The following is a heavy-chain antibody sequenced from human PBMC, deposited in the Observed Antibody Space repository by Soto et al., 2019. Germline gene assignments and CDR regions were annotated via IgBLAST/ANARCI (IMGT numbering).Heavy chain of an antibody. D-gene: IGHD2-2*01. V-gene: IGHV3-23*01. Sequence: GGSLRLSCAASGFPFSTYAMSWVRQAPGKGLEWVSTIVSSGAGTSYPDSMKGRFTISRDNSKNTVYLQMNSLRAEDTAVYYCAKDLDATVFNFYYWGQGTLVTVSS. CDR3: AKDLDATVFNFYY. CDR1: GFPFSTYA. CDR2: IVSSGAGT. J-gene: IGHJ4*02.